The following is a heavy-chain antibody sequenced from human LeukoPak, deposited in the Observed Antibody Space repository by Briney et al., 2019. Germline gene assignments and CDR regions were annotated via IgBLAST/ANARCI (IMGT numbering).Heavy chain of an antibody. CDR2: ISGSGRGT. V-gene: IGHV3-23*01. CDR3: AKMVTGFPNWFDP. Sequence: PGGSLRLSCAASGFTFSSYSMNWVRQAPGKGLEWVSGISGSGRGTYYADSVKGRFTISRDNSKNTLYLQMNNLRAEDTAIYYCAKMVTGFPNWFDPWGQGTLVTVSS. D-gene: IGHD1-1*01. CDR1: GFTFSSYS. J-gene: IGHJ5*02.